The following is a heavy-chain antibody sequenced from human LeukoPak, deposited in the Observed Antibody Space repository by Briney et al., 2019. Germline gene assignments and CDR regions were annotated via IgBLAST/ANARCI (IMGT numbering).Heavy chain of an antibody. V-gene: IGHV4-30-4*01. D-gene: IGHD6-19*01. J-gene: IGHJ4*02. Sequence: SETLSLTCTLSAGSISRGDYYWSWIRQPPGKGLEWIGYINYSGYTYYNPSLESRLTISVDTSKNQFSLKVTSVTAADTAVYYCARVGFFESGWNSPFDKWGQGTLVSVSS. CDR1: AGSISRGDYY. CDR3: ARVGFFESGWNSPFDK. CDR2: INYSGYT.